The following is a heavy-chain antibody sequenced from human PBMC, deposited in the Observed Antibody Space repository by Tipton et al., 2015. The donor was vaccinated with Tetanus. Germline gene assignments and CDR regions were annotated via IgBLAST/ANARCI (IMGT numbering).Heavy chain of an antibody. CDR3: ARFSYDSGGFYSYFDS. V-gene: IGHV4-39*07. Sequence: TLSLTCTVSGGSINSSHHFWGWIRQPPGKGLEWIGAIYYRGSTFYNPSLKDRVSISVDRSKNQFSLRLTSVTAADTAIYYCARFSYDSGGFYSYFDSWGRGTLVTASS. D-gene: IGHD3-22*01. CDR2: IYYRGST. J-gene: IGHJ4*02. CDR1: GGSINSSHHF.